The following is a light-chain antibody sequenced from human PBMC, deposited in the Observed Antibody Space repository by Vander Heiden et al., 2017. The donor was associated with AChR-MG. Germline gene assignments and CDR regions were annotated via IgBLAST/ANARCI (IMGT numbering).Light chain of an antibody. Sequence: QSVLTQPPSASGTPGQSVTMSCSGGSSNIGSNSVNWYQQLPGTAPKLLVYSNNQRPSGVPDRFSGSKSGTSASLAISGLQSEDEADYYCASWDDSLDGYVFGTGTKVTVL. CDR2: SNN. J-gene: IGLJ1*01. CDR1: SSNIGSNS. V-gene: IGLV1-44*01. CDR3: ASWDDSLDGYV.